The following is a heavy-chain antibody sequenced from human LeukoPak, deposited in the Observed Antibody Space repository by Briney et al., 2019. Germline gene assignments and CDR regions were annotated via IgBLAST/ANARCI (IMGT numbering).Heavy chain of an antibody. CDR3: ANMAN. V-gene: IGHV3-9*01. D-gene: IGHD3-10*01. CDR1: GFNLDDYN. CDR2: ISRSSGNI. J-gene: IGHJ4*02. Sequence: PGRSLGLSCAASGFNLDDYNMHWVRQAPGKGLEWVASISRSSGNIGYGDSVKGRFTISRDNSKNTLYLQMNSLRAEDTAVYYCANMANWGQGTLVTVSS.